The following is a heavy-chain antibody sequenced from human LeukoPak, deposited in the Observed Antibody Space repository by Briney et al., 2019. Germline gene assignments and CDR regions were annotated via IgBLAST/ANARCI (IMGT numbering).Heavy chain of an antibody. Sequence: GGSLRLSCAASGFTFSGSAIHWVRQASGKGLEWVGRIRSKANSYATAYAASVKGRFTISRDDSKNTAYLQMNSLKTEDTAVYYCTRPMSGDYYDSSGYALGYWGQGTLVTVSS. D-gene: IGHD3-22*01. V-gene: IGHV3-73*01. J-gene: IGHJ4*02. CDR1: GFTFSGSA. CDR2: IRSKANSYAT. CDR3: TRPMSGDYYDSSGYALGY.